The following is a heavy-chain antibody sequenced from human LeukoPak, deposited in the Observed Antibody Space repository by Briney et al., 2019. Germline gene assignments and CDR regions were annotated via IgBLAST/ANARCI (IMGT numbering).Heavy chain of an antibody. CDR2: IYYSGST. J-gene: IGHJ4*02. CDR1: GGSISSYY. V-gene: IGHV4-59*08. CDR3: ARAGYGGNFRNFDY. D-gene: IGHD4-23*01. Sequence: PSETLSLTCTVSGGSISSYYWSWIRQPPGKGLEWIGYIYYSGSTNYNPSLKSRVTISIDTSKTQFSLKLSSVTAADTAVYYCARAGYGGNFRNFDYWGQGTLVTVSS.